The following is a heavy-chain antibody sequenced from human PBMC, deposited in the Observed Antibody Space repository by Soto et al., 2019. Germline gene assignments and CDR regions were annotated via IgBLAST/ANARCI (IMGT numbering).Heavy chain of an antibody. CDR2: ISAYNGNT. J-gene: IGHJ4*02. V-gene: IGHV1-18*01. CDR1: GYTFTSYG. CDR3: VRDWTTTMFGVVGSPDS. Sequence: ASVKVSCKASGYTFTSYGISWVRQAPGQGLEWMGWISAYNGNTNYAQNLQGRVTMTTDTSTNTAYMELSSLRAEDTAMYYCVRDWTTTMFGVVGSPDSWGQGTLVTVSS. D-gene: IGHD3-3*01.